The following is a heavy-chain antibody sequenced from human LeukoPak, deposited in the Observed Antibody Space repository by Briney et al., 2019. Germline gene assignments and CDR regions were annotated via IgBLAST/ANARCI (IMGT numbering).Heavy chain of an antibody. V-gene: IGHV3-23*01. CDR1: GFTFSSYV. Sequence: GGSLRLSCAASGFTFSSYVMSWVRQAPGKGLEGVSAISGSGGSTYYADSVKGRFTISRDNSKNTLYLQMNSLRAEDTAVYYCAKARRGYSYGYDYWGQGTLVTVSS. J-gene: IGHJ4*02. CDR2: ISGSGGST. D-gene: IGHD5-18*01. CDR3: AKARRGYSYGYDY.